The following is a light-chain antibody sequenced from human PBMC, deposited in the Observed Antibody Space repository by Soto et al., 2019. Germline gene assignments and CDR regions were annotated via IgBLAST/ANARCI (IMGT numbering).Light chain of an antibody. CDR2: AAS. V-gene: IGKV1-9*01. Sequence: IQLTQSPSSLSASVGDRVTITCRASQGIGSYLAWYQQKPGKAPKLLIYAASTLRSGVPSRFSGSGSGTEFTLTISSLQSEDFAVYHCHQYNSWPLTVGGGTKVDI. CDR3: HQYNSWPLT. J-gene: IGKJ4*01. CDR1: QGIGSY.